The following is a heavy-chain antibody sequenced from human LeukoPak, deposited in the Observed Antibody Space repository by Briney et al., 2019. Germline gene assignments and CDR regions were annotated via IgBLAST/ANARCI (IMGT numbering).Heavy chain of an antibody. CDR1: GFTFDDYG. J-gene: IGHJ3*02. D-gene: IGHD5/OR15-5a*01. V-gene: IGHV3-20*04. CDR2: INWNGGST. CDR3: ARSALYDSELDDAFDI. Sequence: RPGGSLRLSCAASGFTFDDYGMSWVRQAPGKGLEWVSGINWNGGSTGYADSVKGRFTISRDNAKNSLYLQMNSLRAEDTALYYCARSALYDSELDDAFDIWGQGTMVTVSS.